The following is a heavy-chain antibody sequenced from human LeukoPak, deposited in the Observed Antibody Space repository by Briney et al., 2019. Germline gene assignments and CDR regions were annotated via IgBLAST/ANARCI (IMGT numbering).Heavy chain of an antibody. V-gene: IGHV4-34*01. J-gene: IGHJ4*02. Sequence: SETLSLTCAVYGGSFSGYYWSWIRQPPGKGLEWIGEINHSGSTNYNPSLKSRVTISVDTSKNQFSLKLSSVTAADTAVYYCVREYYDILTGYYYFDYWGQGTLVTVSS. CDR2: INHSGST. D-gene: IGHD3-9*01. CDR1: GGSFSGYY. CDR3: VREYYDILTGYYYFDY.